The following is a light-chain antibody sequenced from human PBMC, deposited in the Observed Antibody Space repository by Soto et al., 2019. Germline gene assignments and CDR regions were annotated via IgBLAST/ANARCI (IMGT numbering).Light chain of an antibody. J-gene: IGKJ1*01. CDR3: HQRQSWPRT. Sequence: EIVLTQSPATLSLSPGERVTLSCRASQAVNTRLAWYRHKPGQAPRLLIYLASNRAAGVPARFSGSGSGTDFTLTISDVEPEDFAVYYCHQRQSWPRTFGQGTKVDI. CDR1: QAVNTR. V-gene: IGKV3-11*01. CDR2: LAS.